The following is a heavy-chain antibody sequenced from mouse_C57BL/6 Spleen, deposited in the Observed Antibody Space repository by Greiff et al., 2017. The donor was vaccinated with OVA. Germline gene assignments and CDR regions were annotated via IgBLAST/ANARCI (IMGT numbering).Heavy chain of an antibody. J-gene: IGHJ4*01. CDR1: GYTFTDYE. V-gene: IGHV1-15*01. Sequence: VQRVESGAELVRPGASVTLSCTASGYTFTDYEMHWVQQTPVHGLEWIGAIDPETGGTAYKQKFKGKAILTAENSSSTAYMELSSLTSEDSAVYYCTEDSRAMDYWGQGTSVTVSS. CDR2: IDPETGGT. CDR3: TEDSRAMDY.